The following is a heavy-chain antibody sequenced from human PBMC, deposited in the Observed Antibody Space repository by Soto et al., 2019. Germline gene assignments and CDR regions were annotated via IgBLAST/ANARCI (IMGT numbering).Heavy chain of an antibody. CDR3: TREQSDDNYFDY. J-gene: IGHJ4*02. V-gene: IGHV4-61*08. Sequence: PSETLSLTCTVSAAHLISRGYFYTMHRQPPGKGLEWLGYIYYSGGTNYNPSLKSRVTISLDKSKSQFSLRLISVTAADTAVYYCTREQSDDNYFDYWGQGTLVTVSS. D-gene: IGHD1-1*01. CDR2: IYYSGGT. CDR1: AAHLISRGYF.